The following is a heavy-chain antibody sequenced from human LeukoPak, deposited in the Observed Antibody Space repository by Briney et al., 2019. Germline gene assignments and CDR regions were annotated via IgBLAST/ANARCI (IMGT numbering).Heavy chain of an antibody. V-gene: IGHV3-30*02. CDR3: AKLGGNYDILTGYQN. J-gene: IGHJ4*02. D-gene: IGHD3-9*01. Sequence: QPGGSLRLSCAASGFTFSSYGMHWVRQAPGKGLEWVAFIRYDGSNKYYADSVKGRFTISRDNSKNTLYLQMNSLRAEDTAVYYCAKLGGNYDILTGYQNWGQGTLVTVSS. CDR2: IRYDGSNK. CDR1: GFTFSSYG.